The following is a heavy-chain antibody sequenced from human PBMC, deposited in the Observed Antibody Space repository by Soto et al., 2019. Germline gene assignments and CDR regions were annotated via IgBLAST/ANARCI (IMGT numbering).Heavy chain of an antibody. D-gene: IGHD2-8*02. CDR3: ARDKITGLFDY. J-gene: IGHJ4*02. CDR2: IYHSGST. V-gene: IGHV4-59*12. Sequence: PSETLSLTCTVSGGSISSYYWSWSRQPPGKGLEWIGYIYHSGSTYYNPSLKSRVTISVDRSKNQFSLKLSSVTAADTAVYYCARDKITGLFDYWGQGTLVTVS. CDR1: GGSISSYY.